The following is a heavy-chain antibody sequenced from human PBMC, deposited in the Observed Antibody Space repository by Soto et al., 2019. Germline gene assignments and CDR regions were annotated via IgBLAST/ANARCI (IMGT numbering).Heavy chain of an antibody. J-gene: IGHJ5*02. D-gene: IGHD3-10*01. Sequence: QLQLQESGSGLVKPSQTLSLTCAVSGGSISSGGYSWSWIRQPPGKGLEWIGYIYHSGSTYYNPSLKCRVTMSADRHKNLCALELGSVSAADTAVYYAAGGGGYGSGSYRWFDPWGQGTLVTVSS. CDR2: IYHSGST. V-gene: IGHV4-30-2*01. CDR3: AGGGGYGSGSYRWFDP. CDR1: GGSISSGGYS.